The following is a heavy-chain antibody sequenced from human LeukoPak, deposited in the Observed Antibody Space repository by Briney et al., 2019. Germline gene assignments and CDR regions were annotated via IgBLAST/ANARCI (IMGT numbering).Heavy chain of an antibody. V-gene: IGHV3-11*01. J-gene: IGHJ4*02. D-gene: IGHD6-13*01. Sequence: GGSLRLSCAASGFTLSDYYMSWIRQAPGKGLEWVSYISSSGSTIYYADSVKGRFTISRDNAKNSLYLQMNSLRAEDTAVYYCARDRFPGKQQQLVRLDYWGQGTLVTVSS. CDR3: ARDRFPGKQQQLVRLDY. CDR2: ISSSGSTI. CDR1: GFTLSDYY.